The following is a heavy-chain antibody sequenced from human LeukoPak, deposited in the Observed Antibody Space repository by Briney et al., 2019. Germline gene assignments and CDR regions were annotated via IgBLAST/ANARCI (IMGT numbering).Heavy chain of an antibody. D-gene: IGHD5-18*01. CDR3: ARRGYSYGGRASRRTSFDY. Sequence: SEPLSPTCTVSGGSVSSGSYYWRWIRQTPGKGLEWIEYIYYSGSTNYNPSLKSRVTISVDTSKNQFSLKLSSVTAADTAVYYCARRGYSYGGRASRRTSFDYWGQGTLVTVSS. J-gene: IGHJ4*02. CDR1: GGSVSSGSYY. V-gene: IGHV4-61*01. CDR2: IYYSGST.